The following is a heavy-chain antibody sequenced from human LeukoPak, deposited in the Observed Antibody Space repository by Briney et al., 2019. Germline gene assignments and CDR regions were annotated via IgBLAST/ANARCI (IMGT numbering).Heavy chain of an antibody. J-gene: IGHJ4*02. CDR2: IIPILGIA. CDR3: ASWYDFWSAEPTRFDY. D-gene: IGHD3-3*01. V-gene: IGHV1-69*04. Sequence: SVNVSCKASGGTFSSYAISWVRQAPGQGLEWMGRIIPILGIANYAQKFQGRVTITADKSTSTAYMELSSLRSEDTAVYYCASWYDFWSAEPTRFDYWGQGTLVTVSS. CDR1: GGTFSSYA.